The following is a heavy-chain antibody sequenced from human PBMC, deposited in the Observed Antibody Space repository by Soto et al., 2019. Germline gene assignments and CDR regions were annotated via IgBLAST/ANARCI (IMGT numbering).Heavy chain of an antibody. CDR1: GYTFTSYD. CDR2: MNPNSGNA. Sequence: QVQLVQSGAEVKKPGASVKVSCKASGYTFTSYDINWVRQATGQGLEWMGWMNPNSGNAGRAQKFQDRVTLTWNTSMNTAYMELSRLRSEDTAVYYCARPTSWGQGTLVTVSS. J-gene: IGHJ5*02. V-gene: IGHV1-8*01. CDR3: ARPTS.